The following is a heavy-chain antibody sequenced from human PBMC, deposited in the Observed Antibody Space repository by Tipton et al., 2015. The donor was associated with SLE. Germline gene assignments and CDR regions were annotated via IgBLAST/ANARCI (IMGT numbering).Heavy chain of an antibody. J-gene: IGHJ4*02. CDR1: GGSITRTSYY. V-gene: IGHV4-39*07. CDR3: AREVRGVIIEYFDY. CDR2: MSYSGTT. D-gene: IGHD3-10*01. Sequence: GLVKPSETLSLICSVSGGSITRTSYYWGWIRQPPGKGLEWIETMSYSGTTNYNPSLKSRVTTSVDTSKNQFSLKLTSVTAADTAVYYCAREVRGVIIEYFDYWGQGALVTVSS.